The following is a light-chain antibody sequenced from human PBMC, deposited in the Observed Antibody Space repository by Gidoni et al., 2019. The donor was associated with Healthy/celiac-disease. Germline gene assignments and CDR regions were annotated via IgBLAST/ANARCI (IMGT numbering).Light chain of an antibody. CDR2: CNT. CDR1: SSNIGSNT. CDR3: AAWDDSLNGYV. V-gene: IGLV1-44*01. J-gene: IGLJ1*01. Sequence: QSVLTQPPSASGTPGQRVTISCSGSSSNIGSNTVNWYQQPPGTAPKLLIYCNTQLPSGVPDRFSGSKSGTSASLAISGLQSEDEADYYCAAWDDSLNGYVFGTGTQVTVL.